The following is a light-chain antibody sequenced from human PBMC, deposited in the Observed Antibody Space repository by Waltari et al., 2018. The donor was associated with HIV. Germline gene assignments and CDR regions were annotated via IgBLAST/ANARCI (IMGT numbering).Light chain of an antibody. CDR1: QSVSSN. J-gene: IGKJ3*01. CDR2: GAS. Sequence: EIVMTPSPATLSVSPGERATLSCRASQSVSSNLAWYQQKPGQAPRLLVFGASTRATGIPARFSGSGAGTEFTLTISSLQSEDFAVYYCQQYNNWPPEITFGPGTKVDIK. V-gene: IGKV3-15*01. CDR3: QQYNNWPPEIT.